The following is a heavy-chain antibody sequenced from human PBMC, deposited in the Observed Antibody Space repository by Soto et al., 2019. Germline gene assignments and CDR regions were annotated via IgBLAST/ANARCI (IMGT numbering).Heavy chain of an antibody. Sequence: EVEVLESGGGLVQPGGSLRLSCAASGFTFSAYVMSWVRQAPGKGLEWVSSITSSGGGTYYADSVKGRFTVSRDNSKNTVYLQMNSLRDEDTGVYYCAKLTAAWGQGTLVTVSS. D-gene: IGHD6-13*01. CDR2: ITSSGGGT. V-gene: IGHV3-23*01. J-gene: IGHJ4*02. CDR3: AKLTAA. CDR1: GFTFSAYV.